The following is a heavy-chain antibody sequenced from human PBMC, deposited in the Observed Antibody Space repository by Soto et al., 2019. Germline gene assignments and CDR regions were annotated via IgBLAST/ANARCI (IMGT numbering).Heavy chain of an antibody. V-gene: IGHV4-4*07. CDR2: ISTGGNV. CDR1: GGSLTKYY. J-gene: IGHJ4*02. Sequence: SETLSLTCTVSGGSLTKYYWSWIRQPAGKGLEWIGRISTGGNVVSKASLRSRLTMSVDTSKNQFSLRLTSVTAADTAVYYCAREDMSGTYYFDYWGPGIQVTVSS. CDR3: AREDMSGTYYFDY. D-gene: IGHD1-26*01.